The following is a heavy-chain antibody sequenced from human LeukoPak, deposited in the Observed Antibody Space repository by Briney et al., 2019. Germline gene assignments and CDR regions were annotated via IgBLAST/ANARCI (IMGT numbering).Heavy chain of an antibody. V-gene: IGHV4-59*01. Sequence: SETLSLTCTVSGGSINNYYWSWVRQPPGKGLEWIGYIFYSGTTNYNPSLKSRVTISVDTSKNQLSLKLSSVTAADTAVYYCAGSSWDFDYWGQGTLVTVSS. D-gene: IGHD2-2*01. CDR2: IFYSGTT. CDR3: AGSSWDFDY. CDR1: GGSINNYY. J-gene: IGHJ4*02.